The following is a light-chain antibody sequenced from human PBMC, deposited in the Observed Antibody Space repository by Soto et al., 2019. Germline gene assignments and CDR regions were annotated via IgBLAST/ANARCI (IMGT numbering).Light chain of an antibody. V-gene: IGLV2-14*03. Sequence: QSALTQPASVSASPGQSITISCTGTSSDIGAYNSVSWYQQHPGEAPQLIIYDVSYRPSGISSRFSGCKSGNTASLTVSGLQADDDADYYCASYTTGRIRVFGGGTKVTVL. CDR1: SSDIGAYNS. J-gene: IGLJ2*01. CDR3: ASYTTGRIRV. CDR2: DVS.